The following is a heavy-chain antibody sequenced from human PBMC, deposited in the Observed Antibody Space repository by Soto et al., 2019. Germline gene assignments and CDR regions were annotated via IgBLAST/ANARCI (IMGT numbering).Heavy chain of an antibody. CDR3: GRGPSPRAPAGGTPYYYAMDV. J-gene: IGHJ6*02. CDR1: GYYFTAYD. V-gene: IGHV1-8*02. D-gene: IGHD6-13*01. Sequence: SVEVSFKDSGYYFTAYDINWVRQASGQGLEWMGWMNPINGAAGSARRFQGRISMTRNTATGTAYLELTSLRSDDSAVYYCGRGPSPRAPAGGTPYYYAMDVWGQGTTVTVSS. CDR2: MNPINGAA.